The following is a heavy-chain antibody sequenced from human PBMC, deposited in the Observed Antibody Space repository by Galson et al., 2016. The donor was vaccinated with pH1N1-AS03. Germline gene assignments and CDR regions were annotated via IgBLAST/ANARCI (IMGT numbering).Heavy chain of an antibody. Sequence: LSLTCAVSGYSISSGYYWGWIRQPPGKGLEWIGSIYHSGSTYYNPSLVSRVTISVDTSKNRFSLKVTSVTAADTAVYCCARVGEYFDFWSGYSDFDYWGQGTLVTVSS. CDR3: ARVGEYFDFWSGYSDFDY. V-gene: IGHV4-38-2*01. D-gene: IGHD3-3*01. CDR2: IYHSGST. J-gene: IGHJ4*02. CDR1: GYSISSGYY.